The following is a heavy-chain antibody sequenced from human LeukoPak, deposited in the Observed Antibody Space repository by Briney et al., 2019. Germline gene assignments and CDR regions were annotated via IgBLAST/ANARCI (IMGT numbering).Heavy chain of an antibody. V-gene: IGHV3-23*01. CDR2: ISSSGGIT. J-gene: IGHJ6*02. Sequence: PGGSLRLSCAASGFTFDSYAMNWVRQAPGKGREWVSGISSSGGITKYADSVKGRFTLSRDNSKNTLYLQMNSLRAEDTAVYYCARVSWGADGLDVWGQGTTVTVSS. D-gene: IGHD3-16*01. CDR3: ARVSWGADGLDV. CDR1: GFTFDSYA.